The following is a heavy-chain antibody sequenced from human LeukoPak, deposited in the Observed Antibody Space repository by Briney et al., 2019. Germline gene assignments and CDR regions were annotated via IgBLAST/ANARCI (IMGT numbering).Heavy chain of an antibody. J-gene: IGHJ4*02. Sequence: PSQTLSLTCTVSGGSITTGGYYWSWIRQHPEKGLVWIGYIYSSGTTFFNPSLKSRVTISLDTSERQFSLNLTSVTAADTAVYYCARAYGSGSASNRYFDSWGQGALVTVS. V-gene: IGHV4-31*03. D-gene: IGHD3-10*01. CDR2: IYSSGTT. CDR3: ARAYGSGSASNRYFDS. CDR1: GGSITTGGYY.